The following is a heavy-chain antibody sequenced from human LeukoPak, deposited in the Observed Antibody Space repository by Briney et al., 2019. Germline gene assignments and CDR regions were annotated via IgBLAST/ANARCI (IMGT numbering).Heavy chain of an antibody. V-gene: IGHV5-51*01. CDR3: ARLQPRTGSYSTFGY. CDR1: GYSFSTDW. J-gene: IGHJ4*02. CDR2: IYPGDSDT. D-gene: IGHD3-10*01. Sequence: GESLKISCKGSGYSFSTDWIAWVRQMPGEGLEWMGIIYPGDSDTRYSPSFEGHVSISADKSISTAFLQWSSLKASDTAIYYCARLQPRTGSYSTFGYWGQGTQVSVSS.